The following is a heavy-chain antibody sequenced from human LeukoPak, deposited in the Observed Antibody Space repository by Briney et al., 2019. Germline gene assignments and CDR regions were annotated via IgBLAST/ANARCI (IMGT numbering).Heavy chain of an antibody. V-gene: IGHV3-23*01. CDR3: AKGINMLPDTSLDY. CDR1: GFTFSSYA. D-gene: IGHD2-8*01. Sequence: PGGALRLSCAASGFTFSSYAMSWVRQAPGKGLEWVSAISGSGGSTYYADSVKGRFTISRDNSKNTLYMQMNRLRAEDTAVYYSAKGINMLPDTSLDYWGQGTLVTVSS. CDR2: ISGSGGST. J-gene: IGHJ4*02.